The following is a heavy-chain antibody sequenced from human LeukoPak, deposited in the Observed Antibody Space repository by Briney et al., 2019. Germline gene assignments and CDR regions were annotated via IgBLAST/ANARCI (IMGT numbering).Heavy chain of an antibody. CDR3: AKYFGGWYEDY. CDR2: INGAGSNT. V-gene: IGHV3-23*01. CDR1: GATFSNYA. D-gene: IGHD6-19*01. Sequence: GGSLRPSCAASGATFSNYAMTWVRQAPGKGLEWVSSINGAGSNTYYADSVKGRFTISRDNSKNTLYLQMNSLRAEDTAVYYCAKYFGGWYEDYWGQGTLVTVSS. J-gene: IGHJ4*02.